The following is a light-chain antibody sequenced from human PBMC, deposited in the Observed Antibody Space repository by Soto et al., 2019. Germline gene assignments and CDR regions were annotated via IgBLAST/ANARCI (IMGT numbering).Light chain of an antibody. CDR2: GNS. CDR1: SSNIGAGYD. V-gene: IGLV1-40*01. J-gene: IGLJ2*01. CDR3: QSYDSSSYVV. Sequence: QSVLTQPPSVSGAPGQRVTISCTGSSSNIGAGYDVHWYQQLPGTAPKLLIYGNSNRPSGVPDRFSGSKSGTSASLAITGLQAEYEADYYCQSYDSSSYVVFGGGTKLTVL.